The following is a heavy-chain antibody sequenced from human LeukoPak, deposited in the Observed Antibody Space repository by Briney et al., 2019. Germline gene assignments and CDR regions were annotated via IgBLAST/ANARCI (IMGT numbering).Heavy chain of an antibody. CDR1: GYTFTSYD. Sequence: ASVKVSCKASGYTFTSYDINWVRQAPGQGLEWMGWINPNSGGTNYAQKFQGRVTMTRDTSISTAYMELSRLRSDDTAVYYCATVYGSGSYFVFDYWGQGTLVTVSS. CDR3: ATVYGSGSYFVFDY. J-gene: IGHJ4*02. D-gene: IGHD3-10*01. V-gene: IGHV1-2*02. CDR2: INPNSGGT.